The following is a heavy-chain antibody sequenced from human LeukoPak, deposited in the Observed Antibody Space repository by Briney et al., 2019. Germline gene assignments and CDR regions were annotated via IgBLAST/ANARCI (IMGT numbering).Heavy chain of an antibody. CDR3: AREGRGYYDFWSGYYFDY. V-gene: IGHV1-69*05. D-gene: IGHD3-3*01. Sequence: SVKVSCKASGGTFSSYAISWVRQAPGQGLEWMGGTIPIFGTANYAQKFQGRVTITTDESTSTAYMELSSLRSEDTAVYYCAREGRGYYDFWSGYYFDYWGQGTLVTVSS. CDR2: TIPIFGTA. J-gene: IGHJ4*02. CDR1: GGTFSSYA.